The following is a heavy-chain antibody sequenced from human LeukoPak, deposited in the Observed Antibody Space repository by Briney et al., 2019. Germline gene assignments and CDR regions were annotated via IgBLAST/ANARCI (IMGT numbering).Heavy chain of an antibody. CDR1: GFTFDDYG. D-gene: IGHD2-8*01. J-gene: IGHJ4*02. CDR3: ARDPSRGYCTNGVCYPVGRYFDY. CDR2: INWNGGST. V-gene: IGHV3-20*04. Sequence: GGSLRLSCAASGFTFDDYGMSWVRQAPGKGLEWVSGINWNGGSTGYADSVKGRFTISRDNAKNSLYLQMNSLRAEDTALYYCARDPSRGYCTNGVCYPVGRYFDYWGQGTLVTVSS.